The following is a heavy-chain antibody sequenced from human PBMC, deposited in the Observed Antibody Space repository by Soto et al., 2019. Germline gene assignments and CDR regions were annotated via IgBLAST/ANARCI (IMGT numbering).Heavy chain of an antibody. D-gene: IGHD3-22*01. CDR1: GFTFSTYS. CDR3: ARTVVAFYYYGMDV. V-gene: IGHV3-30-3*01. CDR2: ISYDGSEK. Sequence: LRLSCVASGFTFSTYSMEWVGQAPGKGLDWVAVISYDGSEKYYADSVQGRFTISRDNSRNTLSLQMNSLRPEDTAVYFCARTVVAFYYYGMDVWGQGTTVTVSS. J-gene: IGHJ6*02.